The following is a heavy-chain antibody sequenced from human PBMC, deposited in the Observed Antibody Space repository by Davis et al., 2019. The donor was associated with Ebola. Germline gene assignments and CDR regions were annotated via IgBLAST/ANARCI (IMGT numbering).Heavy chain of an antibody. J-gene: IGHJ4*02. CDR3: ARGWLRSKFDY. CDR2: TYYYRSKWYI. Sequence: HSQTLSLTCAISGDSVSGGSGAWNWLRQSPLRGLEWLGRTYYYRSKWYIDYAESVRGRIIINPDTSKNQLSLQVNSVTPEDTAVYYCARGWLRSKFDYWGRGTLVTVSS. CDR1: GDSVSGGSGA. D-gene: IGHD5-12*01. V-gene: IGHV6-1*01.